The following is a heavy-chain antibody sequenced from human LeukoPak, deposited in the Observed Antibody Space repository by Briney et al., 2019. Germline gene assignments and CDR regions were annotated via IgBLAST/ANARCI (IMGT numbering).Heavy chain of an antibody. V-gene: IGHV1-18*01. Sequence: ASVKVSCKASGYTFTSYGISWVRQAPGQGLEWMGWISAYNGNTNYAQKLQGRVTMTTDTSTSTAYMELRSRRSEDTAGYYCARGENYDIRGPPDYWGQGTLVTVSS. CDR1: GYTFTSYG. CDR3: ARGENYDIRGPPDY. D-gene: IGHD3-22*01. J-gene: IGHJ4*02. CDR2: ISAYNGNT.